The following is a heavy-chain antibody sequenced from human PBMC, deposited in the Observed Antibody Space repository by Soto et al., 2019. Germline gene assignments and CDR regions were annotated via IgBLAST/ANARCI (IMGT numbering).Heavy chain of an antibody. Sequence: EVQLLESGGGLVQPGGSLRLSCAASGFTFSTFALNWVRQAPGKGLEWVSAISGSGGNTYYADSVKGRFTISRDNSKNTLYLQMNSLRDEDTAVYYCAKDPSFFYDSSSYHYLDYWGQGTLVTVSS. CDR2: ISGSGGNT. J-gene: IGHJ4*02. V-gene: IGHV3-23*01. CDR3: AKDPSFFYDSSSYHYLDY. CDR1: GFTFSTFA. D-gene: IGHD3-22*01.